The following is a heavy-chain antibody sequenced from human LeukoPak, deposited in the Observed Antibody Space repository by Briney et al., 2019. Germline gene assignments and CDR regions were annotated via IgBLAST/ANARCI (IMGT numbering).Heavy chain of an antibody. D-gene: IGHD3-22*01. Sequence: SETLSLTCTVSGGSISNYYWSWIRQSAGKGLEWIGRIYSSGSTNYNPSLKSRVTMSVDTSKNQFSLKLSSVTAADTAVYYCARASGYYYDSSGRRAFDIWSQGTMVTVSS. J-gene: IGHJ3*02. CDR3: ARASGYYYDSSGRRAFDI. CDR2: IYSSGST. CDR1: GGSISNYY. V-gene: IGHV4-4*07.